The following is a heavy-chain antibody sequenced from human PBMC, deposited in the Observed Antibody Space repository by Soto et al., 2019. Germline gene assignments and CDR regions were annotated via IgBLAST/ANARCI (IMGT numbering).Heavy chain of an antibody. CDR3: ARGRRYSSSWVDY. CDR2: IYYSGST. CDR1: GGSISSGGYY. D-gene: IGHD6-13*01. Sequence: QVQLQESGPGLVKPSQTLSLTCTVSGGSISSGGYYWSWIRQHPGKGLEWIGYIYYSGSTYYNPSIKSRVTISVDTPKNQFSLKLSSVTAADTAVYYCARGRRYSSSWVDYWGQGTLVTVSS. J-gene: IGHJ4*02. V-gene: IGHV4-31*03.